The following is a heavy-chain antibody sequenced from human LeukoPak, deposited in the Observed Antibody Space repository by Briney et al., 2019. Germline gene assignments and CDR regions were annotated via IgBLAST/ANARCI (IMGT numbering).Heavy chain of an antibody. Sequence: PSETLSLTCTVSGGSISSYYWSWIRQPAGKGLECIGRVYSSGSTNYNPSLKSRVTISVDTSKNQFSLKLSSVTAADTAVYYCARHGGSYVWGSYRKFDPWGQGTLVTVSS. CDR1: GGSISSYY. J-gene: IGHJ5*02. CDR3: ARHGGSYVWGSYRKFDP. V-gene: IGHV4-4*07. CDR2: VYSSGST. D-gene: IGHD3-16*02.